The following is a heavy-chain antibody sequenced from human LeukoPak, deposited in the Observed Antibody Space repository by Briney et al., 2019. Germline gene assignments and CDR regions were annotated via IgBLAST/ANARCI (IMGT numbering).Heavy chain of an antibody. D-gene: IGHD3-3*01. V-gene: IGHV3-48*01. CDR3: ARVHYDFWSGYSFDY. J-gene: IGHJ4*02. CDR2: ISSSSNTI. CDR1: GFTFSSYN. Sequence: GGSLRLSCAASGFTFSSYNMNWVRQAPGKGLKWVSYISSSSNTIYYADSVKGRFTISRDNAKNSLYLQMNSLRAEDTAVYYCARVHYDFWSGYSFDYWGQGTLLTVSS.